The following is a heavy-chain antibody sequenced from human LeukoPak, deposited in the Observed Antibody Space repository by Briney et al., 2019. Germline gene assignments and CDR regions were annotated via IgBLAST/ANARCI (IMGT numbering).Heavy chain of an antibody. D-gene: IGHD3-3*01. CDR1: GFTFSSYS. Sequence: GGSLRLSCAASGFTFSSYSMNWVRQAPGKGLEWVSSISSSSSYIYYADSVKGRFTISRDNAKNSLYLQMNSLRAEDTAVYYCARAPSITIFGVVNPFDYWGQGTLVTVSS. CDR3: ARAPSITIFGVVNPFDY. CDR2: ISSSSSYI. V-gene: IGHV3-21*01. J-gene: IGHJ4*02.